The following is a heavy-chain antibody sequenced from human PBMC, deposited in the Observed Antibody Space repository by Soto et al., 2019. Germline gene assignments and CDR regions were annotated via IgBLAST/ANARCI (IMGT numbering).Heavy chain of an antibody. J-gene: IGHJ3*02. CDR2: IYYSGST. CDR3: AKGGSGSYSNAFDI. V-gene: IGHV4-39*01. Sequence: SETLSLTCTVSGGTVISGSYYWGWVRQPPGKGLEWIGSIYYSGSTYYNPSLKSRVTISVDTSKNQFSLKLSSVTAADTAVYYCAKGGSGSYSNAFDIWGQGTMVTVSS. D-gene: IGHD3-10*01. CDR1: GGTVISGSYY.